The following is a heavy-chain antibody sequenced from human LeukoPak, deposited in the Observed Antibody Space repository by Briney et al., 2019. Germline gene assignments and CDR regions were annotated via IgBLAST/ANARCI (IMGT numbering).Heavy chain of an antibody. D-gene: IGHD2-2*01. CDR2: FDPEDGET. CDR3: ATQNIVVVPAARFDY. J-gene: IGHJ4*02. Sequence: ASVKVSCKVSGYTLTELFMHWVRQAPGKGLEWMGGFDPEDGETIYAQKFQGRVTMTEDTSTDTAYMELSSLRSEDTAVYYCATQNIVVVPAARFDYWGQGTLVTVSS. CDR1: GYTLTELF. V-gene: IGHV1-24*01.